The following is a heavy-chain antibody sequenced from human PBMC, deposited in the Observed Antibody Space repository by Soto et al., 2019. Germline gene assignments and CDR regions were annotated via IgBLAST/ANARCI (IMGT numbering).Heavy chain of an antibody. CDR1: GFTFSSYS. V-gene: IGHV3-21*01. CDR2: ISSSSSYI. CDR3: ARDHGLSSYAFDI. D-gene: IGHD2-15*01. Sequence: EVQLVESGGGLVKPGGSLRLSCAASGFTFSSYSMNWVRQAPGKGREWVSSISSSSSYIYYADSVKGRVTISRDNAKKSLYLQMNSLRAEDTAVYYCARDHGLSSYAFDIWGQGTMVTVSS. J-gene: IGHJ3*02.